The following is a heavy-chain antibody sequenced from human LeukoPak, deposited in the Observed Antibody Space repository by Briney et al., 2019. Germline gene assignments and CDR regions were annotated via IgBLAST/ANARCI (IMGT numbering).Heavy chain of an antibody. V-gene: IGHV4-59*08. CDR2: IYYSGST. CDR3: ARATIFGECFDY. CDR1: GGSISSYY. D-gene: IGHD3-3*01. J-gene: IGHJ4*02. Sequence: PSETLSLTCTVSGGSISSYYWSWIRQPPGKGLEWIGYIYYSGSTNYNPSLKSRVTISVDTSKNQFSLKLSSVTAADTAVYYCARATIFGECFDYWGQGTLVTVSS.